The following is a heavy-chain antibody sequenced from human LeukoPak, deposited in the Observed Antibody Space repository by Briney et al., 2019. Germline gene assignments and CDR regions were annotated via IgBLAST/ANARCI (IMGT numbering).Heavy chain of an antibody. D-gene: IGHD2-2*02. CDR2: IFYSGTT. V-gene: IGHV4-39*01. Sequence: SSETLSLTCTVSGGSITNSNYYWGWIRQPPGKGLEWIGSIFYSGTTYYNPSLKSRVTISVDTSKNQFSLKLSSVTAADTAVYYCARHVASIGYCSSTSCYIPWFDPWGQGTLVTVSS. CDR1: GGSITNSNYY. J-gene: IGHJ5*02. CDR3: ARHVASIGYCSSTSCYIPWFDP.